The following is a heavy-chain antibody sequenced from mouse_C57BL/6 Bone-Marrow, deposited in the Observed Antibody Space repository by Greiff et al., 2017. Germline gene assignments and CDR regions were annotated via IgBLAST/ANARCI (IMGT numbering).Heavy chain of an antibody. D-gene: IGHD1-1*01. Sequence: QVQLQQPGAELVQPGASVKMSCKASGYTFTSYWITWVKQRPGQGLEWIGDIYPGSGSTNYNEKFKSKATLTVDTASSTAYMQLSSLTSEDSAVYYCARETITAVVPFAYWGQGTLVTVSA. CDR3: ARETITAVVPFAY. CDR1: GYTFTSYW. CDR2: IYPGSGST. J-gene: IGHJ3*01. V-gene: IGHV1-55*01.